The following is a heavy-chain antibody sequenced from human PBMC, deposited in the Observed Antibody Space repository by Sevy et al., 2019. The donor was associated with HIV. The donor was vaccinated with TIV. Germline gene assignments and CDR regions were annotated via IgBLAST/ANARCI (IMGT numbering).Heavy chain of an antibody. J-gene: IGHJ4*01. Sequence: GGSLRLSCGASRFSFSPYSMNWVRQAPGKGLEWISYISGTSQTIYYADSVKGRFTISRDNAKNSLYLQMNSLRAEDTALYYCARVPLYDDPWYCDHWGHGTLVTVSS. CDR1: RFSFSPYS. D-gene: IGHD3-16*01. CDR2: ISGTSQTI. V-gene: IGHV3-48*01. CDR3: ARVPLYDDPWYCDH.